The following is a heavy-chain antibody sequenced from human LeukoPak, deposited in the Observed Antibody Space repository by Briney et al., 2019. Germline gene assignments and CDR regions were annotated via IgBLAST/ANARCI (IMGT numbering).Heavy chain of an antibody. J-gene: IGHJ4*02. V-gene: IGHV3-30*02. D-gene: IGHD2-21*02. Sequence: GGSLRLSCSASGFTFSNYGMHWVRQAPGKGLEWMAVIRYDGSNKYYGDSVKGRFTISRGNSKNTLYLQMNSLRAEDTAMYYCAKDDCGGDCYLGYWGQGTLVTVSS. CDR3: AKDDCGGDCYLGY. CDR2: IRYDGSNK. CDR1: GFTFSNYG.